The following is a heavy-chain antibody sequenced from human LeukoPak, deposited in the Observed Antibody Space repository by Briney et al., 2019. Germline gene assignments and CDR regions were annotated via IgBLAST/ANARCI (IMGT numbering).Heavy chain of an antibody. D-gene: IGHD5-12*01. Sequence: GRSLRLSCAASGFTFSGYGMHWVRQAPGKGLEWVAVIWYDGSNKYYADSVKGRFTISRDNSKNTLYLQMNSLRAEDTAVYYCARELGYSGYDSGGAFDYWGQGTLVTVSS. CDR2: IWYDGSNK. CDR1: GFTFSGYG. CDR3: ARELGYSGYDSGGAFDY. J-gene: IGHJ4*02. V-gene: IGHV3-33*01.